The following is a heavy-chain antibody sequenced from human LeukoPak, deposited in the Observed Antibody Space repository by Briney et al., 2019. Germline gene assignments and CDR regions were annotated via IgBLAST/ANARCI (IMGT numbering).Heavy chain of an antibody. CDR3: AIIGCYRGVCDFDI. CDR1: GFTFTNYG. Sequence: PGGSLRLSCATSGFTFTNYGMNWVRQAPGKGLEWVSYISDSGILYADSVKGRFTISRDNARNSLYLQMNSLRAEDTAVYYCAIIGCYRGVCDFDIWGQGTMVTVSS. D-gene: IGHD2-21*01. V-gene: IGHV3-48*01. J-gene: IGHJ3*02. CDR2: ISDSGI.